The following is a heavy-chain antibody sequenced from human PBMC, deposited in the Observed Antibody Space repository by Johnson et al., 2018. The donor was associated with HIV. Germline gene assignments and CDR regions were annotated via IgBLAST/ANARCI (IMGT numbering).Heavy chain of an antibody. CDR2: IYSGGST. CDR1: GFTVSSNY. V-gene: IGHV3-66*01. Sequence: EVQLVESGGGLVQPGGSLRLSCAASGFTVSSNYMSWVRQAPGKGLEWVSVIYSGGSTYYADSVKGRFTISRDNYKNTLYLQMNSLRAEDTAVYYCARGLTGEQVDIWGQGTMVTVSS. J-gene: IGHJ3*02. CDR3: ARGLTGEQVDI. D-gene: IGHD3-16*01.